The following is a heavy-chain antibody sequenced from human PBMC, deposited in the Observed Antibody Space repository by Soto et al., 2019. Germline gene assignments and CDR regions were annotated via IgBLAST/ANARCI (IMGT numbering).Heavy chain of an antibody. J-gene: IGHJ4*02. Sequence: ASVKVSCTASGYTLTTYAITWVRQAPGQGLEWMGWIGPHNGYTNYAQKFQGRVTMTTDTSTGTAYMELSSLRSEDTAVYYCATIPIAAAWSWADWGQGTLVTFSS. D-gene: IGHD6-13*01. V-gene: IGHV1-18*01. CDR3: ATIPIAAAWSWAD. CDR1: GYTLTTYA. CDR2: IGPHNGYT.